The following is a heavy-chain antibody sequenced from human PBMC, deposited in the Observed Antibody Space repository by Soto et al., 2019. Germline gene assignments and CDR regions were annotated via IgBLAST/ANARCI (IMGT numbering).Heavy chain of an antibody. V-gene: IGHV1-69*01. CDR3: ARVQAHSRQLVNYYNGMDV. D-gene: IGHD6-13*01. Sequence: QVQLVQSGAEVKKPGSSVKVSCKASGGTFSSYAISWVRQAPGQGLEWMGGISPIFGTANYAQKFQGRVTITADESTSKACMEPSNLRYEDTAVYDCARVQAHSRQLVNYYNGMDVWGQGTTVTVSS. CDR2: ISPIFGTA. J-gene: IGHJ6*02. CDR1: GGTFSSYA.